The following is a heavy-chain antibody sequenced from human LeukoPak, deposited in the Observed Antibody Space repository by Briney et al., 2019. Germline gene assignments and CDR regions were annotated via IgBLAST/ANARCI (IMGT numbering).Heavy chain of an antibody. Sequence: NPSETLSLTCSVSGGSISGYYWNWIRQPPGKGLEWIGYMYYSGSTNYNPSLRSRVSMSADTSRNQLSLKLTSVTAADTAVYYCARSLPATVAGANWYDPWGQGTLVTVSS. CDR1: GGSISGYY. J-gene: IGHJ5*02. V-gene: IGHV4-59*01. CDR2: MYYSGST. D-gene: IGHD6-13*01. CDR3: ARSLPATVAGANWYDP.